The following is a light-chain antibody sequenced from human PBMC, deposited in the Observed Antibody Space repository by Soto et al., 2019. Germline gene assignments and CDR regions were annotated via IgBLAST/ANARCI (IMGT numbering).Light chain of an antibody. V-gene: IGKV1-27*01. J-gene: IGKJ1*01. CDR2: AAS. CDR1: QGISNY. CDR3: HRYNRAPRT. Sequence: DIQMTQSPSSLSASVGDRVTITCRASQGISNYLAWYQQKPGKVPKLLIYAASTLQSGVPSRFSGSGSGTYFTLTISSLQPEDVATYYCHRYNRAPRTFGQGTKVEIK.